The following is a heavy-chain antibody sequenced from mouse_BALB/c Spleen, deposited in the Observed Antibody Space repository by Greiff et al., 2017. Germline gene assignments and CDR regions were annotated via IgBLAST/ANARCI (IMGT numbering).Heavy chain of an antibody. Sequence: EVQLQQSGAELVKPGASVKLSCTASGFNIKDTYMHWVKQRPEQGLEWIGRIDPANGNTKYDPKFQGKATITADTSSNTAYLQLSSLTSEDTAVYYCASLDYYGSSYFDYWGQGTTLTVSS. CDR2: IDPANGNT. D-gene: IGHD1-1*01. CDR1: GFNIKDTY. J-gene: IGHJ2*01. CDR3: ASLDYYGSSYFDY. V-gene: IGHV14-3*02.